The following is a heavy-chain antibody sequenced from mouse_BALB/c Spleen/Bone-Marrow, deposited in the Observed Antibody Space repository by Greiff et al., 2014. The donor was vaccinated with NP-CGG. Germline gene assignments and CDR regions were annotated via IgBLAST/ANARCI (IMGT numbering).Heavy chain of an antibody. CDR1: GYTFTSYW. V-gene: IGHV1S22*01. J-gene: IGHJ4*01. Sequence: LQQPGSELVRPGASVKLSCKASGYTFTSYWMHWVKQRPGQGLEWLGNIYPGTGSINYDEKVKSKATLTVDTSSSTAYMQRSSLTSEDSAVYYCTRSGYVMDYWGKGTSVTVSS. CDR3: TRSGYVMDY. D-gene: IGHD3-1*01. CDR2: IYPGTGSI.